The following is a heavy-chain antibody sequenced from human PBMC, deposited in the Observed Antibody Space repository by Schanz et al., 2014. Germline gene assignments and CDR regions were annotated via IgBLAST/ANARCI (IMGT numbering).Heavy chain of an antibody. CDR2: INSDGRSP. J-gene: IGHJ2*01. Sequence: EEKRGESGGGLVQPGGSLRLSCAASGFTFNDYWMHWVRQAPGKGLVWVSRINSDGRSPNYADSVKGRFSISRDNAKNTLYLQMNSLRAEDTAIYYCAKGQGAVINNWYFDLWGRGTLVTVSS. D-gene: IGHD2-21*01. V-gene: IGHV3-74*01. CDR3: AKGQGAVINNWYFDL. CDR1: GFTFNDYW.